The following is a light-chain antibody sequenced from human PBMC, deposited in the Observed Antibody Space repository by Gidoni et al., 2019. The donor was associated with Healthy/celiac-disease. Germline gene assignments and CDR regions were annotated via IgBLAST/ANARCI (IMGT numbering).Light chain of an antibody. CDR2: DAS. V-gene: IGKV3-11*01. J-gene: IGKJ1*01. CDR3: QQRSNWPSTWT. CDR1: QSVSSY. Sequence: EIVLTQSPATLSSSPGERATLSCRASQSVSSYLAWYQQKPGQAPRLLIYDASNRATGIPARFSGSGSGTDFTLTISSLEPEDFAVYYCQQRSNWPSTWTFGQGTKVEIK.